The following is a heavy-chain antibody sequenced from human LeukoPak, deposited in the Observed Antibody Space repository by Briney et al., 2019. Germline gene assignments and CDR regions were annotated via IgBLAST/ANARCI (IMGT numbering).Heavy chain of an antibody. CDR1: GFTFSSYW. CDR3: ARAYSSSSAWFDP. D-gene: IGHD6-6*01. CDR2: ISSSGSTI. J-gene: IGHJ5*02. Sequence: PGGSLRLSCAASGFTFSSYWMHWVRQAPGKGLEWVSYISSSGSTIYYADSVKGRFTISRDNAKNSLYLQMNSLRAEDTAVYYCARAYSSSSAWFDPWGQGTLVTVSS. V-gene: IGHV3-48*04.